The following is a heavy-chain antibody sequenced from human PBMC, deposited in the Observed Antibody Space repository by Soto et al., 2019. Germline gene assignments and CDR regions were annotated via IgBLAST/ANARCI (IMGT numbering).Heavy chain of an antibody. J-gene: IGHJ3*01. D-gene: IGHD1-26*01. V-gene: IGHV1-3*01. CDR1: GYTFGSHY. CDR2: IRAGDDKT. CDR3: ARDIVTLGPRANDAFDL. Sequence: QVQLVQSGAEVRKPGASVKVACKASGYTFGSHYVHWVRQAPGQALEWMGWIRAGDDKTKYSQKFQGRVTITSDTSASTVYMELTSLTSEDTAVYYCARDIVTLGPRANDAFDLWGQGTLVTVSS.